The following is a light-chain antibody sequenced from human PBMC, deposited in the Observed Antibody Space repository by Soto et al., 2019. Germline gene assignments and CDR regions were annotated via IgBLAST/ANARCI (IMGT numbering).Light chain of an antibody. CDR2: DVT. V-gene: IGLV2-14*01. CDR1: SSDVGGYNY. CDR3: CSYTTSSTLEV. J-gene: IGLJ2*01. Sequence: QSVLTQPASVSGSPGQSITISCTGTSSDVGGYNYVSWYQQHPGKAPKLLIYDVTKRPSGVSDRFSGSKSGNTAFLTISGLQAEDEADYYCCSYTTSSTLEVFGGGTKLTVL.